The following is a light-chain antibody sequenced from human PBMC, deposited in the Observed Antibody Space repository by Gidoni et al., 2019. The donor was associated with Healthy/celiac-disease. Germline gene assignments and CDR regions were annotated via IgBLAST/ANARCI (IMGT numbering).Light chain of an antibody. CDR2: EFS. CDR1: RSDVGGYNY. V-gene: IGLV2-14*01. Sequence: SALTQPAYVSRSPGQSITISCTGTRSDVGGYNYVSWYQQHPGKAPKLMIYEFSNRPAGVSNRCSGSKSGNTASLTISGLQAEDEDDYYCSSYTSSSTLVFGGGTKLTVL. J-gene: IGLJ2*01. CDR3: SSYTSSSTLV.